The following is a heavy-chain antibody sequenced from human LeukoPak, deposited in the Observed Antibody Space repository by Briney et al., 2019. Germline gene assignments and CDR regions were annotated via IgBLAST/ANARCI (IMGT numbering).Heavy chain of an antibody. J-gene: IGHJ4*02. CDR1: GFTFSSYA. CDR2: ISGSGGST. CDR3: GKRGPIFFVVVPAGMAGLFDL. Sequence: GGSLRLSCAASGFTFSSYAMSWVRQAPGKGLEWVSAISGSGGSTYYADSVKGRFTISRDNSKNTLYLQINSLRSEDTAVYYCGKRGPIFFVVVPAGMAGLFDLWGQGTLVPV. V-gene: IGHV3-23*01. D-gene: IGHD2-2*01.